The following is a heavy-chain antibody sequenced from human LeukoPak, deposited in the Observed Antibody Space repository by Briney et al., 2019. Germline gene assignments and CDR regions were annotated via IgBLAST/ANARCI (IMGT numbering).Heavy chain of an antibody. CDR1: GATFSSSA. V-gene: IGHV1-69*04. CDR3: ARDQGLTAPPPYGLDV. D-gene: IGHD5-18*01. Sequence: SVNLSFKTAGATFSSSAITWVRQAPGQGLEWVGRIIPVLNITTKAQTYQGSVTITPYTATRTAYMELSSLRSEEMTVYYCARDQGLTAPPPYGLDVWGQGTTVIVSS. J-gene: IGHJ6*02. CDR2: IIPVLNIT.